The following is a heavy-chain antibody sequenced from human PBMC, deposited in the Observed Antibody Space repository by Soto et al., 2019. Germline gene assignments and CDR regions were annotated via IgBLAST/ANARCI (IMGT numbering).Heavy chain of an antibody. CDR1: GGSISSSSYY. Sequence: SETLSLTCTVSGGSISSSSYYWGWIRQPPGKGLEWIGSIYYSGSTYYNPSLKSRVTISVDTSKNQFSLKLSSVTAADTAVYYCARKSRYYDILTGSYYYYYGMDVWGQGTTVT. V-gene: IGHV4-39*01. CDR2: IYYSGST. J-gene: IGHJ6*02. D-gene: IGHD3-9*01. CDR3: ARKSRYYDILTGSYYYYYGMDV.